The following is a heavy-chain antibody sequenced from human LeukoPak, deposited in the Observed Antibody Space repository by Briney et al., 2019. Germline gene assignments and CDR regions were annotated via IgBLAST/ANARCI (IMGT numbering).Heavy chain of an antibody. CDR1: GLTFSSSW. CDR3: AREYYYGSGSYYGY. J-gene: IGHJ4*02. D-gene: IGHD3-10*01. CDR2: ISSSGSTI. V-gene: IGHV3-48*04. Sequence: PGGSLRLSCAVSGLTFSSSWMDWVRQAPGKGLEWVSYISSSGSTIYYADSVKGRFTISRDNAKNSLYLQMNSLRAEDTAVYYCAREYYYGSGSYYGYWGQGTLVTVSS.